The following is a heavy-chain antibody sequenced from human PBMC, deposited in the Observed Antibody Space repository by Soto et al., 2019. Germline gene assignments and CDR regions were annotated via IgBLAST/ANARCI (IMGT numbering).Heavy chain of an antibody. D-gene: IGHD6-19*01. J-gene: IGHJ4*02. V-gene: IGHV3-73*01. CDR3: TSYSGSSGSNY. Sequence: PGGSLTLSCVASGFTFSVSAIHWVRQASEKGLEWVGRIGSKANSYATAYGASVKGRFSFSREDSKNTAYLQMNSLNIEDTAVYYCTSYSGSSGSNYWGQGSLVTVSS. CDR2: IGSKANSYAT. CDR1: GFTFSVSA.